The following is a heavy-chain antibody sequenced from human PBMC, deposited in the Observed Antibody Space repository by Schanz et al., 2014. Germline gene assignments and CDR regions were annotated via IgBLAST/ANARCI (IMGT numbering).Heavy chain of an antibody. Sequence: QGQLVQSGAEVKKPGASVKVSCKASGYTFTSYYMHWVRQAPGQGLEWMGIINPSGGSTSYAQKFQGRVTMTTDTSTSTAYMELRSLISDDTAVYYCVRDAGWAFGDYHGMDVWGQGTSVTVSS. CDR1: GYTFTSYY. CDR2: INPSGGST. V-gene: IGHV1-46*01. D-gene: IGHD3-10*01. CDR3: VRDAGWAFGDYHGMDV. J-gene: IGHJ6*02.